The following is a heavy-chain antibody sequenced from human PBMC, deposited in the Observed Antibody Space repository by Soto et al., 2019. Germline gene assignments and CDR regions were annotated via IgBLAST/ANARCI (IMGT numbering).Heavy chain of an antibody. Sequence: SETLTLTCTVSGGSISSGDYYWSWIRQPPGKGLEWIWYIYYSGRTYYHPSLKRRVTISVDTSKNQFSLKLSSLTAADTAVYYCVREEGQWLANWFDPWGQGTLVTVSS. CDR3: VREEGQWLANWFDP. CDR2: IYYSGRT. V-gene: IGHV4-30-4*01. CDR1: GGSISSGDYY. D-gene: IGHD6-19*01. J-gene: IGHJ5*02.